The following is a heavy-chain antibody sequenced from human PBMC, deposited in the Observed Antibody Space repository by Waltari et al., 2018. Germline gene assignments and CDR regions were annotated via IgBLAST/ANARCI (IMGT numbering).Heavy chain of an antibody. CDR1: GGSFSGSY. CDR3: ARLSYSSSWTYYYYMDV. Sequence: QVQLQKWGAGLLKPSETLSITCAGYGGSFSGSYWSWIRQTPGKGLEWIGEINHSGSTNSNPSLKSRVTISVDTSKNHCSLKLSSVTAADTAVYYCARLSYSSSWTYYYYMDVWGKGTTVTVSS. J-gene: IGHJ6*03. V-gene: IGHV4-34*01. CDR2: INHSGST. D-gene: IGHD6-13*01.